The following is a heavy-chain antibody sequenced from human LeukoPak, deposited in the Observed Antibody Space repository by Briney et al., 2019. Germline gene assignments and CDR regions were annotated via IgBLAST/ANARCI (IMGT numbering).Heavy chain of an antibody. D-gene: IGHD4-17*01. Sequence: APVKVSCKASGYTFTSYDINWVRQAPGQGLEWMGWMNPNSYNTGYAQKFQGRVTMTRNTSITTAYMELSSLRSEDTAVYYCARGGAVTMGYYVMDVWGQGTTVTVSS. J-gene: IGHJ6*02. CDR3: ARGGAVTMGYYVMDV. CDR1: GYTFTSYD. CDR2: MNPNSYNT. V-gene: IGHV1-8*01.